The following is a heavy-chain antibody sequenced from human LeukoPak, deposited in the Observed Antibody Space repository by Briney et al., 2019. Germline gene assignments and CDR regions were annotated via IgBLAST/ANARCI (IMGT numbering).Heavy chain of an antibody. Sequence: SVKVSCKASGGTFSSYAISWVRQAPGQGLEWMGRIIPILGIANYAQKFQGRVTITADKSASTAYMELSSLRSEDTAVYYCATDYGGNFDYWGQGTLVTVSS. J-gene: IGHJ4*02. V-gene: IGHV1-69*04. D-gene: IGHD4-17*01. CDR2: IIPILGIA. CDR3: ATDYGGNFDY. CDR1: GGTFSSYA.